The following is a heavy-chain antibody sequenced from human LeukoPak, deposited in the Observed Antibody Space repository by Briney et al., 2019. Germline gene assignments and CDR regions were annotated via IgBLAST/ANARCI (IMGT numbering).Heavy chain of an antibody. D-gene: IGHD5-18*01. CDR2: ISYDGSNK. J-gene: IGHJ5*02. V-gene: IGHV3-30*04. CDR3: AKAPRGHSYGNWFDP. CDR1: GFTFSSYA. Sequence: SLRLSCAASGFTFSSYAMHWVRQAPGKGLEWVAVISYDGSNKYYADSVKGRFTISRDNSKNTLYLQMNSLRAEDTAVYYCAKAPRGHSYGNWFDPWGQGTLVTVSS.